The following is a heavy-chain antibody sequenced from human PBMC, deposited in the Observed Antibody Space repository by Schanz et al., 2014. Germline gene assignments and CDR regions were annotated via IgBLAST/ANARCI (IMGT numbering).Heavy chain of an antibody. D-gene: IGHD3-22*01. CDR3: AKDPSHGDYDYYFDY. CDR2: ISGRGGSA. J-gene: IGHJ4*02. V-gene: IGHV3-23*01. Sequence: EVQLLDSGGGLVQPGGSLRLSCAASGFTFSTYAMSWVRQAPGKGLEWVSAISGRGGSAYYADSVKGRFTISRDNSKNTLYLQMNSLRAEDTAVYYCAKDPSHGDYDYYFDYWGQGTLVTVSS. CDR1: GFTFSTYA.